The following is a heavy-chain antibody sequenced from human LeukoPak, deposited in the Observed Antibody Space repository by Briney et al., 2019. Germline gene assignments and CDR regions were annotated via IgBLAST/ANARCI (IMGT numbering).Heavy chain of an antibody. J-gene: IGHJ4*02. Sequence: GRSLRLSCAASGFTFSSYGMHWVRQAPGKGLEWVAVISYDGSNKYYADSVKGRFTISRDNSKNTLYLQMNSLRAEDTAVYYCAKGERGSYYDSDYWGQGTLVTVSS. D-gene: IGHD1-26*01. V-gene: IGHV3-30*18. CDR3: AKGERGSYYDSDY. CDR2: ISYDGSNK. CDR1: GFTFSSYG.